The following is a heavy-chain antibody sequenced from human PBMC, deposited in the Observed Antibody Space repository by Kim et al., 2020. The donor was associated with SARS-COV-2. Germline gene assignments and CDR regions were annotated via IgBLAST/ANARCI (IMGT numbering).Heavy chain of an antibody. CDR1: GFTFSDYY. CDR3: ARDDYGGNSYY. J-gene: IGHJ4*02. Sequence: GGSLRLSCAASGFTFSDYYMSWIRQAPGNGLEWVSYISSSGSTIYYADSVKGRFTMSRDNAKNSLYLQMNSLRAEDTAVYYCARDDYGGNSYYWGQGTLVTVSS. D-gene: IGHD4-17*01. CDR2: ISSSGSTI. V-gene: IGHV3-11*01.